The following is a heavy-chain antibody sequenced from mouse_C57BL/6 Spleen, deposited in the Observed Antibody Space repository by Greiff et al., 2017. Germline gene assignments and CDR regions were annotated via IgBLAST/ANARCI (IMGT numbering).Heavy chain of an antibody. V-gene: IGHV1-55*01. Sequence: VQLQQPGAELVKPGASVKMSCKASGYTFTSYWITWVKQRPGQGLEWIGDIYPGSGSTNYNEKFKSKATLTVDTSSSTAYMQLSSLTSEDSAVYYCARRGLRRAWFAYCGQGTLVTVSA. CDR1: GYTFTSYW. CDR3: ARRGLRRAWFAY. J-gene: IGHJ3*01. CDR2: IYPGSGST. D-gene: IGHD2-4*01.